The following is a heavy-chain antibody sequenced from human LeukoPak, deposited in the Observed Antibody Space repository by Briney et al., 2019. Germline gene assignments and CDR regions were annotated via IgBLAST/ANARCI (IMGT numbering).Heavy chain of an antibody. CDR3: AKSSRREYYYDSSGYYYLYFDY. Sequence: GGSLRLSCAASGFTSSSYAMSWVRQAPGKGLEWVSAISGSGGSTYYADSVKGRFTISRDNSKNTLYLQMNSLRAEDTAVYYCAKSSRREYYYDSSGYYYLYFDYWGQGTLVTVSS. CDR1: GFTSSSYA. CDR2: ISGSGGST. J-gene: IGHJ4*02. D-gene: IGHD3-22*01. V-gene: IGHV3-23*01.